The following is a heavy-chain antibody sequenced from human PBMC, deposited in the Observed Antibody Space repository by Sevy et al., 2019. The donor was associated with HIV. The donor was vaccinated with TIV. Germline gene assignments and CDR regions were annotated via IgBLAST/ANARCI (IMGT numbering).Heavy chain of an antibody. CDR3: ARISTTVTTHYYYYYGMDV. D-gene: IGHD4-17*01. CDR1: GGSISSYY. Sequence: SETLSLTCTVSGGSISSYYWSWIRQPPGKGLEWIGYIYYSGSTNYNPSPKSRVTISVDTSKNQFSLKLTFVTAADTAVYYCARISTTVTTHYYYYYGMDVWGQGTTVTVSS. V-gene: IGHV4-59*01. J-gene: IGHJ6*02. CDR2: IYYSGST.